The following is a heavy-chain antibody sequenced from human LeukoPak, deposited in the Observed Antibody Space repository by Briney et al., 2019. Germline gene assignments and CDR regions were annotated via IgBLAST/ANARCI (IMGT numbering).Heavy chain of an antibody. V-gene: IGHV3-7*01. Sequence: QPGGSLRPSCAASGFTFSYYWMSWVRQAPGKGLEWVANIKQDGSEKYYVDSVKGRFTISRDNAENSLYLQVNSLRAEDTAVYYCARSPQFHYSNSGGHYKAFDIWGQGTMVTVSS. CDR1: GFTFSYYW. D-gene: IGHD3-22*01. CDR3: ARSPQFHYSNSGGHYKAFDI. J-gene: IGHJ3*02. CDR2: IKQDGSEK.